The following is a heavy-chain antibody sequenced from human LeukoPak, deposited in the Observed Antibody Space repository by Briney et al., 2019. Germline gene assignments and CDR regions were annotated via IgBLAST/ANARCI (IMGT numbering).Heavy chain of an antibody. Sequence: GASVKVSCKASGYTFTGYYMHWVRQAPGQGLEWMGWINPNSGGTNYAQKFRGRVTMTRDTSISTAYMELSRLRSDDTAVYYCARDLSVLWFGELSHHRDAFDIWGQGTMVTVSS. CDR1: GYTFTGYY. J-gene: IGHJ3*02. CDR3: ARDLSVLWFGELSHHRDAFDI. D-gene: IGHD3-10*01. CDR2: INPNSGGT. V-gene: IGHV1-2*02.